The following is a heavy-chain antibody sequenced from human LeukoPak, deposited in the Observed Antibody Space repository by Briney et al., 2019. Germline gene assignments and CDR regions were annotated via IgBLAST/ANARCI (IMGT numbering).Heavy chain of an antibody. D-gene: IGHD1-26*01. V-gene: IGHV4-59*12. CDR1: GGSISSYY. CDR2: IYYSGST. CDR3: ARTGWDAYYFDY. J-gene: IGHJ4*02. Sequence: SETLSLTCTVSGGSISSYYWSWIRQPPGKGLEWIGYIYYSGSTYYNPSLKSRVTISVDTSKNQFSLKLSSVTAADTAVYYCARTGWDAYYFDYWGQGTLVTVSS.